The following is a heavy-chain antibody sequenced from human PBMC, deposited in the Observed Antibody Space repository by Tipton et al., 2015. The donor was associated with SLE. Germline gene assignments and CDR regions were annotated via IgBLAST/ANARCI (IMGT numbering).Heavy chain of an antibody. J-gene: IGHJ4*02. CDR3: ARAVAAVGYFDY. Sequence: TLSLTCTVSGGSISSSSYYWGWIRQPPGKGLEWIGSIYCSGSTNYNPSLKSRVTISVDTSKNQFSLKLSSVTAADTAVYYCARAVAAVGYFDYWGQGTLVTVSS. CDR2: IYCSGST. CDR1: GGSISSSSYY. V-gene: IGHV4-39*07. D-gene: IGHD6-13*01.